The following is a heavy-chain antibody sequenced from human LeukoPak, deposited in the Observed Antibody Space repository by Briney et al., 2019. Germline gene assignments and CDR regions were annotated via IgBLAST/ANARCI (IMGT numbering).Heavy chain of an antibody. Sequence: GGSLRLSCAASGFTFDDYAMHWVRQAPGKGLEWVSLISWDGGSTYYADSVKGRFTISRDNAKNSLYLQMNSLRAEDTALYYCARGNVAVAGNDYWGQGTRVTVSS. CDR1: GFTFDDYA. D-gene: IGHD6-19*01. CDR3: ARGNVAVAGNDY. J-gene: IGHJ4*02. CDR2: ISWDGGST. V-gene: IGHV3-43D*03.